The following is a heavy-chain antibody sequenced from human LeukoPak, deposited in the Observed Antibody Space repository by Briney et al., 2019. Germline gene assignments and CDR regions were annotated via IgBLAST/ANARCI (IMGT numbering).Heavy chain of an antibody. CDR2: INHSGST. Sequence: SETLSLTCTVSGGSISSSSYYWSWIRQPPGKGLEWIGEINHSGSTNYNPSLKSRVTISVDTSKNQFSLKLSSVTAADTAVYYCARAPSIAAAGNWFDPWGQGTLVTVSS. J-gene: IGHJ5*02. V-gene: IGHV4-39*07. D-gene: IGHD6-13*01. CDR1: GGSISSSSYY. CDR3: ARAPSIAAAGNWFDP.